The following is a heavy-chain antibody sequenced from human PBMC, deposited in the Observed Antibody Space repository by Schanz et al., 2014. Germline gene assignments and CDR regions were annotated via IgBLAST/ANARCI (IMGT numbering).Heavy chain of an antibody. CDR2: VIPILGVT. D-gene: IGHD2-2*01. V-gene: IGHV1-69*02. J-gene: IGHJ3*02. CDR3: ARGTMPGTFDI. Sequence: QVQLVQSGAEVKKPGSSVKVSCKASGGTFSSYTISWIRQAPGQGLEWMGRVIPILGVTHYAQQFQGRVTFTADKSTSTAYMELSSLRYEDTALYYCARGTMPGTFDIWGQGTMVTVSS. CDR1: GGTFSSYT.